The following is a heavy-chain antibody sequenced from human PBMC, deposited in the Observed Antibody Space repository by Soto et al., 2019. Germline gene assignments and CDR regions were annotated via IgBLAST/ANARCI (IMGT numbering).Heavy chain of an antibody. D-gene: IGHD4-17*01. CDR2: IYSGGST. CDR3: ARGIDYGEPGRAYYYYYGMDV. Sequence: GGSLRLSCAASGFTVSSNYMSWVRQAPGKGLEWVSVIYSGGSTYYADSVKGRFTISRDNSKNTLYLQMNSLRAEDTAVYYCARGIDYGEPGRAYYYYYGMDVWGQGTTVTVSS. CDR1: GFTVSSNY. J-gene: IGHJ6*02. V-gene: IGHV3-53*01.